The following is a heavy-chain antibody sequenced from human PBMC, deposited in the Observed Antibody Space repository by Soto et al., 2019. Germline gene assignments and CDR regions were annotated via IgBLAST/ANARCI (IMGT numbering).Heavy chain of an antibody. CDR3: VSLQTSGWPGVH. V-gene: IGHV1-2*02. J-gene: IGHJ4*02. CDR1: GYSFSGYY. CDR2: IYPNTETT. Sequence: ASVGVSCKXSGYSFSGYYIQWVRQAPGQGPEWLGWIYPNTETTDSSKKFQGRVTMTSDMSTRTVYMELRDLRSDDTAVYYCVSLQTSGWPGVHWGQGTLVTVS. D-gene: IGHD6-25*01.